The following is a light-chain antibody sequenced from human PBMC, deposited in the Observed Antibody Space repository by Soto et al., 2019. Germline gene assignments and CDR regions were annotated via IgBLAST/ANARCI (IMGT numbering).Light chain of an antibody. CDR2: GAS. J-gene: IGKJ1*01. Sequence: VVITQSPAIMSESPGERATLSCRASQSVSSNLAWYQQKPGQAPRLLIYGASTRATGIPARFSGSGSGTEFTLTISSLQSEDFAVYYCQQYNNWPKTFGQGTKVDIK. CDR3: QQYNNWPKT. V-gene: IGKV3-15*01. CDR1: QSVSSN.